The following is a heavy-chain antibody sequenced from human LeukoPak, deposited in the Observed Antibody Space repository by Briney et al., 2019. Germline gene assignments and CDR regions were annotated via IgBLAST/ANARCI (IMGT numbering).Heavy chain of an antibody. J-gene: IGHJ4*02. CDR1: GGSISTYY. Sequence: PSETLSLTCSVSGGSISTYYWSWIRQPPGKGLEWIGYIYYSGSTSYNPSLKSRVTISVDTSKNQFSLKLSSVTAADTAVYYCARSANSAYNYVGYWGQGTLATVSS. CDR2: IYYSGST. CDR3: ARSANSAYNYVGY. D-gene: IGHD3-16*01. V-gene: IGHV4-59*08.